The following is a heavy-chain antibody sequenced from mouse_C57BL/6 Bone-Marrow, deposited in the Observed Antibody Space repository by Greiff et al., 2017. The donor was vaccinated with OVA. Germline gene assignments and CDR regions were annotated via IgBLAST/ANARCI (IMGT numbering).Heavy chain of an antibody. Sequence: EVQLQQSGPVLVKPGASVKMSCKASGYTFTDYYMNWVKQSHGKSLEWIGVINPYNGGTSYNQKFKGKATLTVDKSSSTAYMELNSLNSEDSAVYYWAKRNHLVFDYWAKAPLSQSPQ. CDR2: INPYNGGT. D-gene: IGHD6-1*01. CDR3: AKRNHLVFDY. J-gene: IGHJ2*01. V-gene: IGHV1-19*01. CDR1: GYTFTDYY.